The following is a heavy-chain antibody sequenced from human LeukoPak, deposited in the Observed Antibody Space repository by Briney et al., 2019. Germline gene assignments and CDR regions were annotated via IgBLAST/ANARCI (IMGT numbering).Heavy chain of an antibody. CDR1: GFTFSTYG. D-gene: IGHD3-10*01. CDR2: ISSISTYT. Sequence: PGGSLRLSCAASGFTFSTYGMIWVRQAPGKGPEWVSSISSISTYTHYADAVKGRFTISRDNTKNSLYLQMNSLRADDTAVYYCARAFGRFGEIFDYWGQGTLVTVSS. J-gene: IGHJ4*02. V-gene: IGHV3-21*01. CDR3: ARAFGRFGEIFDY.